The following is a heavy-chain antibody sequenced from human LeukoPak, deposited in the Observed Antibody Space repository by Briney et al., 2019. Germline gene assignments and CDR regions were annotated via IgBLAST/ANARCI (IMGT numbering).Heavy chain of an antibody. D-gene: IGHD2-15*01. CDR2: INLNSGGT. V-gene: IGHV1-2*02. Sequence: ASVKVSCKASGYTFTGPYVHWVRQAPGQGLEWMGWINLNSGGTQYVQKFQGKVTMTRDTSVNTAYMDLSRLRFDDTAIYYCATTEFCTAGSCPAFDSWGQGTLVTVSS. J-gene: IGHJ4*02. CDR1: GYTFTGPY. CDR3: ATTEFCTAGSCPAFDS.